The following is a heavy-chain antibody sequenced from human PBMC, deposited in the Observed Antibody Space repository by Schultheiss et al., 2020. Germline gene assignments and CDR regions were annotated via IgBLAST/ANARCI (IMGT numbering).Heavy chain of an antibody. CDR1: GFTFSSYS. J-gene: IGHJ5*02. D-gene: IGHD4-17*01. CDR2: ISSSSSYI. CDR3: AKAPTVTPWFDP. Sequence: GGSLRLSCAASGFTFSSYSMNWVRQAPGKGLEWVSSISSSSSYIYYADSVKGRFTISRDNAKNSLYLQMNSLRAEDTAVYYCAKAPTVTPWFDPWGQGTLVTVSS. V-gene: IGHV3-21*01.